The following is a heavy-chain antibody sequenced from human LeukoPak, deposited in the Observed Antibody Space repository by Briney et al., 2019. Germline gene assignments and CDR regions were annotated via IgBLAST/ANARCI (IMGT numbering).Heavy chain of an antibody. V-gene: IGHV3-23*01. CDR1: GFTFSGYA. CDR2: IGASGGST. J-gene: IGHJ4*02. Sequence: GGSLRLSCATSGFTFSGYAMSWVRQAPGKGLEWVSGIGASGGSTYYADSVKGRFTISRDNSKNTLYLQMNSLRTEDTAVYYCAKAEGYDILTGLDYWGQGTLVTVSS. CDR3: AKAEGYDILTGLDY. D-gene: IGHD3-9*01.